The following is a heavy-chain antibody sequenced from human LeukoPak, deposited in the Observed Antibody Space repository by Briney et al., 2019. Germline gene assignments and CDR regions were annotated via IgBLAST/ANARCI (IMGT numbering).Heavy chain of an antibody. V-gene: IGHV3-23*01. Sequence: GGSLRLSCAASGFTFRSYAMSWVRQAPGKGLEWVSAISGSGGSSYYADSVKGRFTISRDNSKNTLYLQMNSLRAEDTAVYYCASNNWNVFFFDYWGQGTLVTVSS. J-gene: IGHJ4*02. D-gene: IGHD1-20*01. CDR3: ASNNWNVFFFDY. CDR1: GFTFRSYA. CDR2: ISGSGGSS.